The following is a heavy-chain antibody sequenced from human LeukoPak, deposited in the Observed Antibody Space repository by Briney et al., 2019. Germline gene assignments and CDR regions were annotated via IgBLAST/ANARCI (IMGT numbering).Heavy chain of an antibody. D-gene: IGHD6-25*01. V-gene: IGHV4-34*01. Sequence: SETLSLTCAVYGGSFSGYYWSWIRQPPGKGLEWIGEINHSGSTNYNPSLKSRVTISVDTSKNQFSLKLSSVTAADTAVYYCARESRIAARNFDYWVQGTLVTVSS. CDR1: GGSFSGYY. CDR3: ARESRIAARNFDY. CDR2: INHSGST. J-gene: IGHJ4*02.